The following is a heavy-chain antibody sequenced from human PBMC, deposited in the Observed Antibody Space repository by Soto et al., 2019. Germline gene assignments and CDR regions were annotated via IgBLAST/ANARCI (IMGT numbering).Heavy chain of an antibody. D-gene: IGHD2-21*02. CDR2: IYLSDSDT. CDR1: GYSLTNYW. V-gene: IGHV5-51*01. Sequence: GESLKISCKVSGYSLTNYWIGWVRQMPGKGLERMGIIYLSDSDTTYSPSFQGQVTISADKSITTAYLQWSSLKASDTATYYCARFPLDCGADCFFDYWGQGTVVTVSS. CDR3: ARFPLDCGADCFFDY. J-gene: IGHJ4*02.